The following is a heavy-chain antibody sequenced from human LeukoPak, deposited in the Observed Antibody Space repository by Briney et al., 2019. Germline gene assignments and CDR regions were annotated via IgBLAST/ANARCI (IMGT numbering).Heavy chain of an antibody. CDR3: ARQRLGIVGAADY. D-gene: IGHD1-26*01. CDR2: IYHNGRT. CDR1: GASFSNDY. Sequence: SETLSLTCTVSGASFSNDYWSWVRQAPGKGLEWIGYIYHNGRTNYSPSLKSRITMSIDTSQNQFSLKLSSVTAADTAVYYCARQRLGIVGAADYWGQGTLVTVSS. J-gene: IGHJ4*02. V-gene: IGHV4-59*08.